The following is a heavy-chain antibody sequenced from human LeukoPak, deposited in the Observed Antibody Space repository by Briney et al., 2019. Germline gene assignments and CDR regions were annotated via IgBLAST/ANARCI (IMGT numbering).Heavy chain of an antibody. J-gene: IGHJ6*03. D-gene: IGHD4-17*01. V-gene: IGHV7-4-1*02. CDR3: ARDPAVVYGDYAGYYYYYMDV. CDR1: GYTFTTYA. CDR2: INTNTGNP. Sequence: GASVKVSCKASGYTFTTYAMNWVRQAPGQGLEWMGWINTNTGNPTYAQGFTGRFVISLDTSVSTAYLQISSLKAEDTAVYYCARDPAVVYGDYAGYYYYYMDVWGKGTTVTVSS.